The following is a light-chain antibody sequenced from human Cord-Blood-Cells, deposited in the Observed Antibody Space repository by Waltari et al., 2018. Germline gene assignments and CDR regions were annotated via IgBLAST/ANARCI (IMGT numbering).Light chain of an antibody. V-gene: IGKV3-11*01. CDR1: QSVSSY. Sequence: EIVLTQSPATLSLSPGERATLSCRASQSVSSYLAWYQQKPGQAPRLLIYDASSRATGIPARCSSSGSGTDFTLTISSLEPEDFAVYYCQQRSNWYTFGQGTKLEIK. CDR2: DAS. CDR3: QQRSNWYT. J-gene: IGKJ2*01.